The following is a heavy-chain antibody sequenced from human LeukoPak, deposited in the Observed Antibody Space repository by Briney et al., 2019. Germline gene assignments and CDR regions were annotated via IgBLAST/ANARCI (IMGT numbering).Heavy chain of an antibody. D-gene: IGHD2-2*01. Sequence: VASVKVSCKTSGYTFTTYDINWVRQAARQGLEWMGWMNPNSGHTGFAQKFQGRATITRDTSITTAYLELSSLRSEDTAVYYCARAIRYQLLSDYWGQGTLVTVSS. J-gene: IGHJ4*02. V-gene: IGHV1-8*03. CDR1: GYTFTTYD. CDR2: MNPNSGHT. CDR3: ARAIRYQLLSDY.